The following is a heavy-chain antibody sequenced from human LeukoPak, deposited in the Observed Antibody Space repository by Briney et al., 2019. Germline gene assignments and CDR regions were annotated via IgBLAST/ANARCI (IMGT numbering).Heavy chain of an antibody. D-gene: IGHD6-6*01. J-gene: IGHJ4*02. Sequence: PSETLSLTCTVSGGSITSYYWSWIRQSPGKGLEWIGYIYKSGSTNYNPSLKSRVTISVDTSKNQFSLKLSSVTAADTAVYYCARGSLGSSSLDYWGQGTLVTVSS. V-gene: IGHV4-59*01. CDR2: IYKSGST. CDR3: ARGSLGSSSLDY. CDR1: GGSITSYY.